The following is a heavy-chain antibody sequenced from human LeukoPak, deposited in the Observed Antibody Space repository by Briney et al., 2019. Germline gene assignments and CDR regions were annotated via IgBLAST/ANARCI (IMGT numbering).Heavy chain of an antibody. D-gene: IGHD2-2*01. Sequence: GGSLRLSCAASGFTFSSYSMNWARQAPGKGLEWVSSISSSSSYIYYADSVKGRFTISRDNAKNSLYLQMDSLRAEDTLVYYCARGQLLDAFDIGGQGTMVTVSS. CDR2: ISSSSSYI. CDR1: GFTFSSYS. J-gene: IGHJ3*02. CDR3: ARGQLLDAFDI. V-gene: IGHV3-21*01.